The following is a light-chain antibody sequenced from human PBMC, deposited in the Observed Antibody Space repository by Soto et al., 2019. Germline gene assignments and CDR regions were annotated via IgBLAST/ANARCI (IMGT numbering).Light chain of an antibody. CDR2: EVS. Sequence: QSVLTQPASVSGSPGQSITISCTGTSSDVGYYTFVSWYQQHPGKAPKLLIYEVSNRPSGVSNRFSGSKSGNTASLTISGLRAEDEADYFCSSYKTSSNVVFGGGTKVTVL. J-gene: IGLJ2*01. CDR1: SSDVGYYTF. CDR3: SSYKTSSNVV. V-gene: IGLV2-14*01.